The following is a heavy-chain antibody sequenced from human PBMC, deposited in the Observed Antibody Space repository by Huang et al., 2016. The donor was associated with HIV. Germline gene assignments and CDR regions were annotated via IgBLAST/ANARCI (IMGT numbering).Heavy chain of an antibody. V-gene: IGHV5-51*03. D-gene: IGHD2-15*01. CDR1: GYTFTAYW. CDR3: ARSQGYCSGGSCYGAFDL. J-gene: IGHJ3*01. Sequence: EVQLVQPGAEVTKPGESLKISCKGSGYTFTAYWIGGVRQMPGKGLEWMGVIYPGESDTRYSPSFKGQVTISADKSSSTAYLQWSSLKASDTAMYYCARSQGYCSGGSCYGAFDLWGQGTMVTVSS. CDR2: IYPGESDT.